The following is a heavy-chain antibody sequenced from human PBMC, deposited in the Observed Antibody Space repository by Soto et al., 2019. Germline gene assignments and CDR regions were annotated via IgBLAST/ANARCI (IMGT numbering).Heavy chain of an antibody. CDR1: GFTFYNYA. V-gene: IGHV3-23*01. CDR2: ISGGGDGT. Sequence: EVQLLESGGGLVRPGGSLRLSCAASGFTFYNYAMNWVRQAPGKGLEWVSTISGGGDGTYYAESVKGRFTISRDNSRNTVYLQMTSLRAEDTAVYYCAKKGLGSLATSCTTGDCHYAFDVWGQGTLVTVSS. D-gene: IGHD2-8*01. J-gene: IGHJ3*01. CDR3: AKKGLGSLATSCTTGDCHYAFDV.